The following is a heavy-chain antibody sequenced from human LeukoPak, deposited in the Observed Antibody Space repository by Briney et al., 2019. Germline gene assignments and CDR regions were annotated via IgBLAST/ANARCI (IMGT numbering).Heavy chain of an antibody. D-gene: IGHD1-7*01. CDR1: GGTFSSYA. J-gene: IGHJ3*02. CDR3: ARAELRADAFDI. V-gene: IGHV1-69*05. CDR2: IIPIFGTA. Sequence: ASVKVSCKASGGTFSSYAISWVRQAPGQGLEWMGGIIPIFGTANYAQKFQGRVTITTDESTSTAYMELSSLRSEDTAVYYCARAELRADAFDIWGQGTMVTASS.